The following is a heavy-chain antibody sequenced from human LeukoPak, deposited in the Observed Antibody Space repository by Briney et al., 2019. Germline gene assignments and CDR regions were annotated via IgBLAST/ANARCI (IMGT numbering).Heavy chain of an antibody. Sequence: TSETLALTCTVSGGSISTYYWSWIRQPTGKGLEWIAYIHYSGSTNYNPSLRGRVTISVDTSKNQFSLKLSSVTAADTAVYYCARGLTTSDWYFDLWGRGTLVTVSS. CDR2: IHYSGST. CDR1: GGSISTYY. D-gene: IGHD4/OR15-4a*01. J-gene: IGHJ2*01. CDR3: ARGLTTSDWYFDL. V-gene: IGHV4-59*01.